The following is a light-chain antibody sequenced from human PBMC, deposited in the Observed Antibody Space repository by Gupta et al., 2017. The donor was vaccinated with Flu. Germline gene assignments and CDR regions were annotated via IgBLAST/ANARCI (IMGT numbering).Light chain of an antibody. J-gene: IGLJ3*02. CDR1: SSNIVAGYD. V-gene: IGLV1-40*01. CDR2: GNS. CDR3: QSYDSSLSGSV. Sequence: VTVSCTASSSNIVAGYDVHWYQQLPGTAPKLLIYGNSNRPSGVPDRFSGSKSGTSASLTITGLQAEDEADYYCQSYDSSLSGSVFGGGTKLTVL.